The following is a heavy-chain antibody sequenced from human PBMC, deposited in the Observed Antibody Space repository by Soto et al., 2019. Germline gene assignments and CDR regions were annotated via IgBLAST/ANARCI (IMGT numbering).Heavy chain of an antibody. Sequence: EVQLLDSGGGLVQPGGSLTLSCAASGFSFTYSAMNWVRQAPGKGLEWVSHISGDGGTTYYADSVKGRFTFSRDNSKNTLDLPMNSLRAEDTAIYYCTRDADDGIGPIDYWGQGTLVTVSS. V-gene: IGHV3-23*01. CDR2: ISGDGGTT. CDR3: TRDADDGIGPIDY. CDR1: GFSFTYSA. J-gene: IGHJ4*02. D-gene: IGHD3-3*01.